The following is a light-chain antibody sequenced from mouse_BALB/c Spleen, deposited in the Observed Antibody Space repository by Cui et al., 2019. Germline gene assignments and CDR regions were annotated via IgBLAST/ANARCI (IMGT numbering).Light chain of an antibody. J-gene: IGKJ4*01. CDR2: RMS. CDR3: MQHLEYPFT. V-gene: IGKV2-137*01. CDR1: RSLLHSNGDTN. Sequence: DILMTQAAPPVPVTSGESVSISGRSSRSLLHSNGDTNFDWFLRRPGQSPRLLIYRMSSLASGVPDRFSGSGSGTAFTLRISRVEAEDVGVYCCMQHLEYPFTFGSGTKLEIK.